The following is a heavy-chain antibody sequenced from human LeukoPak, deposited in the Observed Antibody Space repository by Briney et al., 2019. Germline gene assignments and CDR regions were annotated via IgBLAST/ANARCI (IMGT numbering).Heavy chain of an antibody. CDR3: AKHPSSGYYYFDY. J-gene: IGHJ4*02. V-gene: IGHV3-23*01. D-gene: IGHD3-22*01. CDR2: ISGSGGST. Sequence: GGSLRLSCAASGFTFSSYAMSWVRQAPGKGLEWVSAISGSGGSTYYADSVKGRFTISRDNSKNTLYLQINSLRAEDTAVYYCAKHPSSGYYYFDYWGQGTLVTVSS. CDR1: GFTFSSYA.